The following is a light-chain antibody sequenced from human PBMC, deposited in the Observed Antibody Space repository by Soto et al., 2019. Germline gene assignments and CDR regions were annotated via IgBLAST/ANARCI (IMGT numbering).Light chain of an antibody. Sequence: IQLTQSPSFLSASVGDRVTITCRASQGINSYLAWYQQKPGKAPKLLIYDASSLESGVPSRFSGSGSGTEFTLTISSLQSEDFAFYYCQQYTEWPQWTFGQGTKVDI. CDR3: QQYTEWPQWT. CDR1: QGINSY. V-gene: IGKV1D-13*01. J-gene: IGKJ1*01. CDR2: DAS.